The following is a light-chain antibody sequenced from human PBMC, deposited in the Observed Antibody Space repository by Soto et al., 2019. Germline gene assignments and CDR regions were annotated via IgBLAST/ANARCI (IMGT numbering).Light chain of an antibody. V-gene: IGLV1-40*01. CDR1: SSNLGADYD. J-gene: IGLJ1*01. Sequence: QSVLTQPPSVSGAPGQGVTISCTGSSSNLGADYDVHWYQVLPGTPPKLLIHGNNNRPSGVPDRFSGSKSATSASLAITGLQAEDEADYYCQSFDSRLSSYVFGDGTKVTVL. CDR2: GNN. CDR3: QSFDSRLSSYV.